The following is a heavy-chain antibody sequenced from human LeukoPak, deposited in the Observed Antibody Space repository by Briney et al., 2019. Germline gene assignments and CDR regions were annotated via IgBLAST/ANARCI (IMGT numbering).Heavy chain of an antibody. CDR3: EREPLHGDWFDP. CDR2: IYTCGST. Sequence: SETLSLTCTVSGGSISSYYWSWVRQPAGKGLEWIGRIYTCGSTNYNPYLKIRVTIPVDTSKNQFSLRLSSVTAADTAAYYCEREPLHGDWFDPSGQGTLVTVSS. J-gene: IGHJ5*02. V-gene: IGHV4-4*07. D-gene: IGHD3-10*01. CDR1: GGSISSYY.